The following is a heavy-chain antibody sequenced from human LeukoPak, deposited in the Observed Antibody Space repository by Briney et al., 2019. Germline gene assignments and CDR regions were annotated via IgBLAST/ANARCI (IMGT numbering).Heavy chain of an antibody. D-gene: IGHD3-22*01. Sequence: SETLSLTCTVSGGSISSRSHYWVWIRQPPGKGLEWLGSIYYSGTTFYNPSLKSRVTISIDTSKNQFSLKLTSVTAADTAVYYCARADYYGSSAYPYWGQGTLVTVSS. V-gene: IGHV4-39*07. CDR3: ARADYYGSSAYPY. CDR2: IYYSGTT. J-gene: IGHJ4*02. CDR1: GGSISSRSHY.